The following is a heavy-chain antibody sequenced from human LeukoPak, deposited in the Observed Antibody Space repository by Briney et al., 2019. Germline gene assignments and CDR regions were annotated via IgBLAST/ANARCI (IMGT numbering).Heavy chain of an antibody. V-gene: IGHV1-69*01. CDR3: ARDMNGGSFEYYYYGMDV. D-gene: IGHD6-13*01. Sequence: SVKVSCKASGGTFSSYAISWVRQAPGQGLEWMGGIIPIFGTANYAQKFQGRVTITADESTSAAYMELSSLRSEDTAVYYCARDMNGGSFEYYYYGMDVWGQGTTVTVSS. CDR2: IIPIFGTA. J-gene: IGHJ6*02. CDR1: GGTFSSYA.